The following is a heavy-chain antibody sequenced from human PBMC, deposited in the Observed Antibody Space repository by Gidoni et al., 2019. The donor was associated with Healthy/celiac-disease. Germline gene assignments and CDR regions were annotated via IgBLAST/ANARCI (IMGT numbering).Heavy chain of an antibody. J-gene: IGHJ4*02. CDR2: ISSSGSTR. V-gene: IGHV3-48*03. D-gene: IGHD2-15*01. CDR3: ARTLGCYY. CDR1: GFTFRSYG. Sequence: EVQLVESGGGLVQPGVSLRFSCAASGFTFRSYGINWVRQAPGKGLEWVSYISSSGSTRYYADSVKGRFTISRDNAKNSLYLQMNSLRAEDTAVYYCARTLGCYYWGQGTLVTVSS.